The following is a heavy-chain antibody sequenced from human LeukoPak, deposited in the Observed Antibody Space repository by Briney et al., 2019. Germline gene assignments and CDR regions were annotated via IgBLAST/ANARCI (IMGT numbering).Heavy chain of an antibody. CDR2: IKQDGSEK. J-gene: IGHJ5*02. CDR3: VRGGPSTWS. Sequence: GGSLRLSCTASGITFRIHGMFWVRQAPGKGLEWVANIKQDGSEKNYVDSVKGRFTISRDDAKNTVYLQMNNLRAEDTAVYYCVRGGPSTWSWGQGTLVTVSS. D-gene: IGHD2-15*01. CDR1: GITFRIHG. V-gene: IGHV3-7*01.